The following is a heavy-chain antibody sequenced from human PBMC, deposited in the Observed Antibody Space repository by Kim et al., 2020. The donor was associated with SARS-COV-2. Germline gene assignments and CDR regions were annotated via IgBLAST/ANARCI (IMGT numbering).Heavy chain of an antibody. Sequence: GGSLRLSCAASGFTFDDYAMHWVRQAPGKGLEWVSGISWNSGSIGYADSVKGRFTISRDNAKNSLYLQMNSLRAEDTALYYCAKDSIAARSYYYYGMDVWGRGTTVTVSS. CDR1: GFTFDDYA. J-gene: IGHJ6*02. CDR3: AKDSIAARSYYYYGMDV. V-gene: IGHV3-9*01. CDR2: ISWNSGSI. D-gene: IGHD6-6*01.